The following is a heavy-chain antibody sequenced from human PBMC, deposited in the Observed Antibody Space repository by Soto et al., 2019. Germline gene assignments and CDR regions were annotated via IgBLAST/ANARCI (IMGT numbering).Heavy chain of an antibody. CDR2: ISYDGSNK. J-gene: IGHJ5*02. CDR1: GFTFSSYA. CDR3: AREERGKRGYDYVWGSYPKGWFDP. V-gene: IGHV3-30-3*01. D-gene: IGHD3-16*02. Sequence: GGSLRLSCAASGFTFSSYAMHWVRQAPGKGLEWVAVISYDGSNKYYADSVKGRFTISRDNSKNTLYLQMNSLRAEDTAVYYCAREERGKRGYDYVWGSYPKGWFDPWGQGTLVTVSS.